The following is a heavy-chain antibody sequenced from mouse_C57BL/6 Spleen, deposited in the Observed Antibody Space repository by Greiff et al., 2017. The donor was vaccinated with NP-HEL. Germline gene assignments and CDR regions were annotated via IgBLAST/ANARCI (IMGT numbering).Heavy chain of an antibody. D-gene: IGHD2-5*01. CDR2: IRSKSNNYAT. Sequence: EVMLVESGGGLVQPKGSLKLSCAASGFSFNTYAMNWVRQAPGKGLEWVARIRSKSNNYATYYADSVKDRFTISRDDSESMLYLQMNNLKTEDTAMYYCLRQGAYYSNYWYFDVWGTGTTVTVSS. CDR1: GFSFNTYA. V-gene: IGHV10-1*01. J-gene: IGHJ1*03. CDR3: LRQGAYYSNYWYFDV.